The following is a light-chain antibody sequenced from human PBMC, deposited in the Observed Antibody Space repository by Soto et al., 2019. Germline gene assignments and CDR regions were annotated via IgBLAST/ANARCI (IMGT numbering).Light chain of an antibody. CDR3: SSYTSSSTLWV. Sequence: QSVLTQPASVSGSPGQSITISCTGTSSDVGGYNYVSWYQQHPGKAPKLMIYDVSNRPSWVSNRFSGSKSGNTASLTISGLQAEDEADYYCSSYTSSSTLWVFGGGTKLTVL. CDR1: SSDVGGYNY. V-gene: IGLV2-14*01. J-gene: IGLJ3*02. CDR2: DVS.